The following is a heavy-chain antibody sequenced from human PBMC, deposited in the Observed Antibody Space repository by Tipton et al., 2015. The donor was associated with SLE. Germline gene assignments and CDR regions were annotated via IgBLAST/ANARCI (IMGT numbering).Heavy chain of an antibody. D-gene: IGHD4-23*01. CDR2: ISSSSSYI. Sequence: AVSGFTFSSYGMNWVRQAPGKGLEWVLSISSSSSYIYYADSVKGRFTISRDNAKNSLYLQMNSLRAEDTAVYYCARPIGASGNDAFDIWGQGTMVTVSS. CDR1: GFTFSSYG. J-gene: IGHJ3*02. V-gene: IGHV3-21*03. CDR3: ARPIGASGNDAFDI.